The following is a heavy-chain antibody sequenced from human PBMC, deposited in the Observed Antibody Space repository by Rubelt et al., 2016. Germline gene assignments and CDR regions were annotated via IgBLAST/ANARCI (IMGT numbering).Heavy chain of an antibody. V-gene: IGHV3-30*04. CDR1: SSYA. CDR2: VSYDGSNK. D-gene: IGHD7-27*01. CDR3: AREFQLGWEGYHFDY. J-gene: IGHJ4*02. Sequence: SSYAMHWVRQAPGKGLDWVAVVSYDGSNKYYADSVKGRFTISRDNSKNTVYLQMNSLRAEDTAVYYCAREFQLGWEGYHFDYWGQGTLVTVSS.